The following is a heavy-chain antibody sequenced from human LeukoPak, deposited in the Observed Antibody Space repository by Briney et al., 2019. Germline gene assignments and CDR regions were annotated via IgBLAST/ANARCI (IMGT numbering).Heavy chain of an antibody. CDR1: GFAFANFW. Sequence: GGSLRLSCAASGFAFANFWMHWVRQAPGRGLVWVSYISSDGSGTDYADSVKGRFTISRDNAKNTVYLQMNSLRAEDTAVYYCTRDFYGIDYWGQGTLVTVSS. CDR3: TRDFYGIDY. V-gene: IGHV3-74*01. CDR2: ISSDGSGT. D-gene: IGHD3-10*01. J-gene: IGHJ4*02.